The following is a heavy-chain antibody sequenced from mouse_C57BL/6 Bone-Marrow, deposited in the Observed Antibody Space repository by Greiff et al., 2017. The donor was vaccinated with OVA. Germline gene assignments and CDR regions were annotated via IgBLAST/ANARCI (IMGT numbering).Heavy chain of an antibody. CDR1: GYTFTSYW. V-gene: IGHV1-5*01. J-gene: IGHJ2*01. D-gene: IGHD1-1*01. CDR2: IYPGNSDT. CDR3: TRFTTVVARYYFDY. Sequence: EVQLMESGTVLARPGASVKMSCKTSGYTFTSYWMHWVKQRPGQGLEWIGAIYPGNSDTSYNQKFKGKAKLTAVTAASTAYMELSSLTNEDSAFYYCTRFTTVVARYYFDYWGQGTTLTVSS.